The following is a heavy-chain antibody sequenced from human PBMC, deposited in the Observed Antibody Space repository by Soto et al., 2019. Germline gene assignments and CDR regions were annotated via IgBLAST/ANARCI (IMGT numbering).Heavy chain of an antibody. V-gene: IGHV1-18*01. J-gene: IGHJ6*03. CDR2: ISAYNGNT. D-gene: IGHD6-25*01. CDR3: ARVAGYFSDYYYYMDV. CDR1: GYTFTSYG. Sequence: GASVKVSCKASGYTFTSYGISWVRQAPGQGLEWMRWISAYNGNTNYVQKLQGRVTMTTDTSTSTAYMELRSLRSDDTAVYYCARVAGYFSDYYYYMDVWGKGTTVTVSS.